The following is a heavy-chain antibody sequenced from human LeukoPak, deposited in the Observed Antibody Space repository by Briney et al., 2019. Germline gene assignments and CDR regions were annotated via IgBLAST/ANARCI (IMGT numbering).Heavy chain of an antibody. Sequence: SETLSLTCAVYGGSFSGYYWSWIRQPPGKGLEWIGEINHSGSTNYNPSLKSRVTISVDTSKNQFSLKLSSVTAADTAVYYCARGPMRCSSTSCYYYYYYSMDVWGQGTTVTVSS. V-gene: IGHV4-34*01. J-gene: IGHJ6*02. CDR2: INHSGST. CDR1: GGSFSGYY. D-gene: IGHD2-2*01. CDR3: ARGPMRCSSTSCYYYYYYSMDV.